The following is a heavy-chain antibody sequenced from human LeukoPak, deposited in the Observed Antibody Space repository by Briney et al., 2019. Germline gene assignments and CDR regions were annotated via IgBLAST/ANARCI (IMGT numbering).Heavy chain of an antibody. Sequence: SETLSLTCTVSGGSITRFYWGWIRQPPGKGLEWIGSIYHSGSTYYNPSLKSRVTISVDTSKNQFSLKLSSVTAADTAVYYCAREHFLAVAGTLEYYFDYWGQGTLVTVSS. D-gene: IGHD6-19*01. CDR3: AREHFLAVAGTLEYYFDY. CDR1: GGSITRFY. J-gene: IGHJ4*02. V-gene: IGHV4-38-2*02. CDR2: IYHSGST.